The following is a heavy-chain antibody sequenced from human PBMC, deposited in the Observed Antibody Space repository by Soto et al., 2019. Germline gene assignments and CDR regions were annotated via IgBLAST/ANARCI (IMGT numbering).Heavy chain of an antibody. CDR3: ARARVLVPAAMEGIGFDP. CDR1: GGSISSGGYY. D-gene: IGHD2-2*01. Sequence: SETLSLTCTVSGGSISSGGYYWSWIRQHPGKGLEWIGYIYYSGSTYYNPSLKSRVTISVDTSKNQFSLKLSSVTAADTAVYYCARARVLVPAAMEGIGFDPWGQGTLVTVSS. V-gene: IGHV4-31*03. CDR2: IYYSGST. J-gene: IGHJ5*02.